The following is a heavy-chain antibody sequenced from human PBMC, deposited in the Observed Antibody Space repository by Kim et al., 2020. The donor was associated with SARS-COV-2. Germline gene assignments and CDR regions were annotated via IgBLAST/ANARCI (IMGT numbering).Heavy chain of an antibody. CDR1: GGSFSGYY. D-gene: IGHD1-1*01. V-gene: IGHV4-34*01. J-gene: IGHJ4*02. Sequence: SETLSLTCAVYGGSFSGYYWSWIRQPPGKGLEWIGEINHSGSTNYNPSLKSRVTISVDTSKNQFSLKLSSVTAADTAVYYCARGLRWNDRSRERSNGPASDYWGQGTLVTVSS. CDR2: INHSGST. CDR3: ARGLRWNDRSRERSNGPASDY.